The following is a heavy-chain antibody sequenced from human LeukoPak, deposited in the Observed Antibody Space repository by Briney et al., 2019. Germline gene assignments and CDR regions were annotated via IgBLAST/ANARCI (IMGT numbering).Heavy chain of an antibody. CDR3: ARDPTTRYSQLGSFSAGWFDP. CDR1: GYTFTSYG. J-gene: IGHJ5*02. Sequence: ASVKVSCKASGYTFTSYGISWVRQAPGQGLEWMGWISAYNGNTNYAQKLQGRVTMTTDTSTSTAYMELRSLRSDDTAVYYCARDPTTRYSQLGSFSAGWFDPWGQGTLVTVSS. D-gene: IGHD5-12*01. V-gene: IGHV1-18*01. CDR2: ISAYNGNT.